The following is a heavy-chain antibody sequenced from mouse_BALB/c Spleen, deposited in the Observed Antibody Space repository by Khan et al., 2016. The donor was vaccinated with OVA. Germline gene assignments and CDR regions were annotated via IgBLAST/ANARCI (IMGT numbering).Heavy chain of an antibody. J-gene: IGHJ3*01. CDR3: ARGGYSVFAY. CDR1: GYTFTDYV. V-gene: IGHV1-77*01. D-gene: IGHD1-1*01. Sequence: QVQLKQSGPELVKPGASVKMSCKASGYTFTDYVINWVKQRTGQGLEWIGDIYPGSGSTYYNEKFKGKAKLTADKSSNTAYMQLSSLTFEDSAVYFCARGGYSVFAYWGHGTLVTVSA. CDR2: IYPGSGST.